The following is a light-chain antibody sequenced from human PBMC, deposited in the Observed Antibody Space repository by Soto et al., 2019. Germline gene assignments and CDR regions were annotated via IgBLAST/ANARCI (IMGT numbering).Light chain of an antibody. J-gene: IGLJ3*02. Sequence: QSALTQPASVSGSPGQSITISCIGTSSDVGGYRLVSWYQQHPDKAPKLIIYEVTDRPSGVSSRFSGSKSGNTAFLTISGLQLEDEADYYCCSYAGSSSLVFGGGTKLTVL. V-gene: IGLV2-23*02. CDR1: SSDVGGYRL. CDR3: CSYAGSSSLV. CDR2: EVT.